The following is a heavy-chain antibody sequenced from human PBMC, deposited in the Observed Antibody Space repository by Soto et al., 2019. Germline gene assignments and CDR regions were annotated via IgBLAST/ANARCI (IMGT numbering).Heavy chain of an antibody. V-gene: IGHV2-5*02. D-gene: IGHD2-8*01. CDR1: GVSLSTSGVG. Sequence: QITLKESGPTLVKPTQTLTLTCTFSGVSLSTSGVGVGWIRQPPGKALEWHALIYWDDEKHYSPALKSRLTITKDTTKTQVVLTMTNMDPVDTATYSCAHNVYIDNYNDYWGQGTLVTASS. J-gene: IGHJ4*02. CDR3: AHNVYIDNYNDY. CDR2: IYWDDEK.